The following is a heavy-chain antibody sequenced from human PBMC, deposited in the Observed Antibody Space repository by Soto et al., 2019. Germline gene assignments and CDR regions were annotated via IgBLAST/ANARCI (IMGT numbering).Heavy chain of an antibody. Sequence: SETLSLTCAVSGGSISSGGYSWSWIRQPPGKGLEWIGYTYHSGSTYYNPSLKSRVTISVDRSKNQFSLKLSSVTAADTAVYYCARLTTVIPYYFDYWGQGTLVTXSS. CDR3: ARLTTVIPYYFDY. CDR1: GGSISSGGYS. J-gene: IGHJ4*02. V-gene: IGHV4-30-2*01. CDR2: TYHSGST. D-gene: IGHD4-17*01.